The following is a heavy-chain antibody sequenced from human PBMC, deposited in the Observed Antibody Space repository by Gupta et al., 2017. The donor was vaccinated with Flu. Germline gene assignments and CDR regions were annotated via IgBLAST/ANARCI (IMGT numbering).Heavy chain of an antibody. D-gene: IGHD3-3*01. Sequence: QVQLQESGPGLVKPSETLSLTCSVSGGSMNSYYRSWIRQSPGKGLEWIAYIHYTGSTDYNPSLKSRVTILEDPSKNQFSLKLKSVTAADTAVYYCATGPWSEYFQFWGQGTLVTVSS. V-gene: IGHV4-59*08. J-gene: IGHJ1*01. CDR3: ATGPWSEYFQF. CDR2: IHYTGST. CDR1: GGSMNSYY.